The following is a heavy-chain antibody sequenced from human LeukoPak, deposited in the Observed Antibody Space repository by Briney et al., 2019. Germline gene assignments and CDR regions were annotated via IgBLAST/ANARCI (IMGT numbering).Heavy chain of an antibody. CDR3: ARRKVAAEIDY. J-gene: IGHJ4*02. V-gene: IGHV4-39*01. CDR2: IYYRGNT. Sequence: SETLSPTCTVSGGSITDTSYFWGWIRQPPGKGLEWIGSIYYRGNTYYSPSLKSRVTLFVDTSKNQFSLKLSSVTAADTAIYYCARRKVAAEIDYWGQGTLVTVSS. D-gene: IGHD6-13*01. CDR1: GGSITDTSYF.